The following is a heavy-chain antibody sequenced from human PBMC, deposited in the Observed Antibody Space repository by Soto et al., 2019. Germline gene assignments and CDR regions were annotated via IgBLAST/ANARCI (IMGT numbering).Heavy chain of an antibody. V-gene: IGHV1-46*01. D-gene: IGHD6-6*01. CDR3: ARAASIAAHTYGPYFDY. CDR1: GYTFTSYY. J-gene: IGHJ4*02. CDR2: INPSGGST. Sequence: ASVKVSCKASGYTFTSYYMHWVRQAPGQGLEWMGIINPSGGSTSYAQKFQGRVTMTRDTSTSTVYMELSSLRSEDTAVYYCARAASIAAHTYGPYFDYWGQGALVTVS.